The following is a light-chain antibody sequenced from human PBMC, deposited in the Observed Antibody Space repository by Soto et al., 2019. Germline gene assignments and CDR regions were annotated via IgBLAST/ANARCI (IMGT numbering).Light chain of an antibody. CDR1: SSDVGGYNY. CDR3: GSYTSSSTDVV. Sequence: QSALTQPASVSGSPGQSITISCTGTSSDVGGYNYVYWYQQHPGKAPKLMIYDVSNRPSGVSNRFSGSKSGNTASLTISGLQAEDEADYYCGSYTSSSTDVVFGGGTKLTVL. CDR2: DVS. V-gene: IGLV2-14*01. J-gene: IGLJ2*01.